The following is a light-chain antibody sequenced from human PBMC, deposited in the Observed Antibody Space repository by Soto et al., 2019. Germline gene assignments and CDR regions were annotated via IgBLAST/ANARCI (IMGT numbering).Light chain of an antibody. V-gene: IGLV2-8*01. CDR3: SSYAGSNNFDV. Sequence: QSALTQPPSASGSPGQSVTISCTGTSSDVGGYNYVSWYQQHPGKAPKLMIYEVSKRPSGVPDRFSGSKSGNTASLTVSGLQAEDEADYYCSSYAGSNNFDVFGNGTKLTVL. CDR1: SSDVGGYNY. CDR2: EVS. J-gene: IGLJ1*01.